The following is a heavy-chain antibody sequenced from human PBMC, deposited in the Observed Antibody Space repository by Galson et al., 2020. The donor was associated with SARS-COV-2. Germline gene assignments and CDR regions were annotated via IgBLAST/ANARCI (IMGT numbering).Heavy chain of an antibody. V-gene: IGHV4-61*02. Sequence: SETLSLTCTVSGGSISSGSNYWSWIRQPAGKGLEWIGRIYTSGITNYNPSLKSRVTISVDTSRNQFSLKLSSVTAADTAVYFCAREPGEWGGAFDIWGQGTMVTVSS. CDR1: GGSISSGSNY. D-gene: IGHD1-26*01. J-gene: IGHJ3*02. CDR2: IYTSGIT. CDR3: AREPGEWGGAFDI.